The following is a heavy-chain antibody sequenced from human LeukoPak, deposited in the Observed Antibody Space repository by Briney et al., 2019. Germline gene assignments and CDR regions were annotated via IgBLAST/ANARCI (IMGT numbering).Heavy chain of an antibody. D-gene: IGHD6-19*01. CDR1: GFAVSSYH. CDR3: AREQIAVAGKYYFDY. CDR2: IYSGGST. Sequence: PGGSLRLSCVVSGFAVSSYHMTWVRQAPGKGLEWVSVIYSGGSTYHADSVKGRFTISRDNSKNTVYLQMNSLRVEDTAVFYCAREQIAVAGKYYFDYWGQGTLVTVSS. V-gene: IGHV3-66*01. J-gene: IGHJ4*02.